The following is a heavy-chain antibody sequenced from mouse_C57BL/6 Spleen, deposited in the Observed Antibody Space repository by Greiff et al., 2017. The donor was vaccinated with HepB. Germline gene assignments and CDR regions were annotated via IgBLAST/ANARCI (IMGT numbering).Heavy chain of an antibody. V-gene: IGHV1-22*01. CDR3: ARGGLRRGYYFDY. D-gene: IGHD2-2*01. CDR2: INPNNGGT. Sequence: EVHLVESGPELVKPGASVKMSCKASGYTFTDYNMHWVKQSHGKSLEWIGYINPNNGGTSYNQKFKGKATLTVNKSSSTAYMELRSLTSEDSAVYYCARGGLRRGYYFDYWGQGTTLTVSS. CDR1: GYTFTDYN. J-gene: IGHJ2*01.